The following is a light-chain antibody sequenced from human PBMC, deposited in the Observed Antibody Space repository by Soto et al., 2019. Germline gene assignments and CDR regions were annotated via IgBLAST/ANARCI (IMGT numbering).Light chain of an antibody. Sequence: DIQMTQSPSTLSASVGDRVTITCRASQSISSWLAWYQQKPGKAPKLLIYKASSLESGVPSRFIGSGSGTEFTLTISSLQPDDFATYYCQQYNRDFTFGPGTKVDIK. V-gene: IGKV1-5*03. CDR1: QSISSW. CDR2: KAS. J-gene: IGKJ3*01. CDR3: QQYNRDFT.